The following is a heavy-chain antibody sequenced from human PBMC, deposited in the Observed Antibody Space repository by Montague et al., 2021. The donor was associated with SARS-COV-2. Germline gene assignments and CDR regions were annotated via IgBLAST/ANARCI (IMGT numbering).Heavy chain of an antibody. J-gene: IGHJ6*02. Sequence: CAISGDSVSSNSAIWSWNRQSPSTGLEWLGRTYYKSKWYNYHAVSVKSRISINPDTSKNQFSLQLNAVTPDDTAVYYCARLKYGMDVWGQGTTVTVSS. V-gene: IGHV6-1*01. CDR1: GDSVSSNSAI. CDR3: ARLKYGMDV. CDR2: TYYKSKWYN.